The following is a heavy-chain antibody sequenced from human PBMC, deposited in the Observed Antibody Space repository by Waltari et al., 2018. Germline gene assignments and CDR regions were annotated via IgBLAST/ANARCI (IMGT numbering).Heavy chain of an antibody. V-gene: IGHV4-39*01. J-gene: IGHJ3*01. CDR3: ATYVGASIGTAAFDV. D-gene: IGHD3-16*01. CDR1: GGSITRNRHY. CDR2: ISYSGAT. Sequence: QLHLQESGPGLVKPSETLSLTCSVSGGSITRNRHYWGWIRQPPGKGLEWTATISYSGATYNNPSLKSRVTISGDTSKNQFSLKLSSVTAADTGVYYCATYVGASIGTAAFDVWGQGTMVTVSS.